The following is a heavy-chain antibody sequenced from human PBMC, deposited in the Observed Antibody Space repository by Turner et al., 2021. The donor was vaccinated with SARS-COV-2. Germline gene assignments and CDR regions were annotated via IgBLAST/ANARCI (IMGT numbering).Heavy chain of an antibody. Sequence: QVQLVQSGAEVKKPGSSVKVSGKASGGTFSSYAITWVRQAPGQGLEWMGCISPIFGTANYAQKFQGRVTITANKSTSTAYMELSSLRSENTAVYYCARDSVSEPLNYWGQGTLVTVSS. D-gene: IGHD1-20*01. V-gene: IGHV1-69*06. CDR2: ISPIFGTA. CDR1: GGTFSSYA. CDR3: ARDSVSEPLNY. J-gene: IGHJ4*02.